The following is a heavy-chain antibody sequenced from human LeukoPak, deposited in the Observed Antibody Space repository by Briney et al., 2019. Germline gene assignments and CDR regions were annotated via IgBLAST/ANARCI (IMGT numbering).Heavy chain of an antibody. V-gene: IGHV3-23*01. D-gene: IGHD3-10*01. Sequence: GGSLRLSCAASGFTFSSYAMSWVRQAPGKGLEWVSAISASDGRTWYADSVRGRFTISRDNFKNTLYVQINSLRAEDRAVYYCVRDKRFPDDVFDIWGQGTLVTVSS. J-gene: IGHJ3*02. CDR1: GFTFSSYA. CDR2: ISASDGRT. CDR3: VRDKRFPDDVFDI.